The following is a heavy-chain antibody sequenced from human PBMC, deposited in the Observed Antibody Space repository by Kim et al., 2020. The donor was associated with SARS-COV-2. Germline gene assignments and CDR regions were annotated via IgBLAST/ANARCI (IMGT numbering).Heavy chain of an antibody. D-gene: IGHD2-2*01. CDR1: GGSIGSGGKF. J-gene: IGHJ4*02. CDR3: ARGQPLDY. CDR2: ISYSGNS. Sequence: SETLSLTCSVSGGSIGSGGKFWTWIRQHPAKGLEWIGYISYSGNSHYSPSLRSRVSISLQTSENQFSLELTSVTAADTAVYYCARGQPLDYWGQGILVTVSS. V-gene: IGHV4-31*03.